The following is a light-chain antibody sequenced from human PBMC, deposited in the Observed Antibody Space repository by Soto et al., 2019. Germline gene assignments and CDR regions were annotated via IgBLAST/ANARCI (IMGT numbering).Light chain of an antibody. CDR2: GAS. CDR1: QSVSSSY. J-gene: IGKJ5*01. Sequence: EIVLTQSPGTLSLSPGERATLSCRASQSVSSSYLAWYQQKPGQAPRLLIYGASSRATGIPDRFSGSGSGTDFTLTISRLEPEDFPVYYCQQYGSSPLITFGQGTRLEMK. V-gene: IGKV3-20*01. CDR3: QQYGSSPLIT.